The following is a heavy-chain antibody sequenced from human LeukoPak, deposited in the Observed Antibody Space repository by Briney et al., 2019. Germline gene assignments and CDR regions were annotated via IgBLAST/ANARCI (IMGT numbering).Heavy chain of an antibody. V-gene: IGHV3-21*01. CDR1: GFTFSTYS. D-gene: IGHD3-3*01. J-gene: IGHJ4*02. CDR2: ISSSGDFI. CDR3: ARVRGAISYSDY. Sequence: GGSLRLSCAASGFTFSTYSMNWVRQAPGKGLEWVSSISSSGDFIYYADSVKGRFTISRDNAENSLYLQMNSLRDEDTAVYYCARVRGAISYSDYWGQGTLVTVSS.